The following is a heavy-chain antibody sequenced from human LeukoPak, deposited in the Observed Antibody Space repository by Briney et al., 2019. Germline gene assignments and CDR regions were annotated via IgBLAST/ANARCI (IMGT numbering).Heavy chain of an antibody. CDR2: IYYSGST. CDR1: GGSISSYY. Sequence: PSETLSLTCTVSGGSISSYYWSWIRQPPGKGLEWIGYIYYSGSTNYNPSLKSRVTISVDTSKDQFSLKLSSVTAADTAVYYCARAKYGMDVWGKGTTVTVSS. D-gene: IGHD4/OR15-4a*01. V-gene: IGHV4-59*01. CDR3: ARAKYGMDV. J-gene: IGHJ6*04.